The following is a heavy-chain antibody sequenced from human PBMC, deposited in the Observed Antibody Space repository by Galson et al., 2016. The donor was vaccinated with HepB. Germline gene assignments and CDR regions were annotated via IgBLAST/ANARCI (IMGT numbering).Heavy chain of an antibody. CDR3: ARDSWDIVVVSPAMFTFDI. V-gene: IGHV3-7*01. D-gene: IGHD2-2*01. CDR2: IKQDGSEK. CDR1: GFTISAYW. J-gene: IGHJ3*02. Sequence: SLRLSCAASGFTISAYWMRWVRQAPGRGLEWVANIKQDGSEKYYLDSVKGRFTISRDNAKNSLSLQMNSLRVEDTAVYYCARDSWDIVVVSPAMFTFDIWGQGTMVTVSS.